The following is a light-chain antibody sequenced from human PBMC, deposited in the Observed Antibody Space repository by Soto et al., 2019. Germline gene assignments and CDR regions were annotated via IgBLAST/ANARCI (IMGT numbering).Light chain of an antibody. Sequence: QSVLTQPPSASGTPGQRVTISCSGSGSNIGSNTVNWFQQLPGTAPKLLIHSNNKWPSGVPDRFSGSKSGTSGSLAISGPQFGGGADFYWAAWEDPLNGFVFGTGTKLTVL. J-gene: IGLJ1*01. V-gene: IGLV1-44*01. CDR2: SNN. CDR3: AAWEDPLNGFV. CDR1: GSNIGSNT.